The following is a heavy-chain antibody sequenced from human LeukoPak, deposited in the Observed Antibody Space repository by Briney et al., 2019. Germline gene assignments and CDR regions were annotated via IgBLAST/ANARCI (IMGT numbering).Heavy chain of an antibody. D-gene: IGHD6-19*01. CDR2: IHNSGSP. J-gene: IGHJ4*02. CDR1: GPSITTYC. V-gene: IGHV4-4*07. Sequence: SETLSLTCSVSGPSITTYCWRWIRQSAGKGLEWIGRIHNSGSPHYNPSLTGRVTMSLDTSKNQFSLKLTSVTAADTAVYYCARNLVNVGWLIDYWGQGTRVTVSS. CDR3: ARNLVNVGWLIDY.